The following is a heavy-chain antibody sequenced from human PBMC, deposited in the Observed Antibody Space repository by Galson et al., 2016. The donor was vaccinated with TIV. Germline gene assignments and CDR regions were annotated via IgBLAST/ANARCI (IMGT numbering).Heavy chain of an antibody. V-gene: IGHV1-69*13. CDR3: ARGGWSGDPGDYHYYYMDV. CDR1: GGSFTSYA. Sequence: SVKVSCKASGGSFTSYAISWVRQAPGQGLEWMGAIVPMFGISTYALKFQGRVTITADESTSTAYMELSSLRSQDTAVYYRARGGWSGDPGDYHYYYMDVWGKGTTVTVSS. CDR2: IVPMFGIS. D-gene: IGHD4-17*01. J-gene: IGHJ6*03.